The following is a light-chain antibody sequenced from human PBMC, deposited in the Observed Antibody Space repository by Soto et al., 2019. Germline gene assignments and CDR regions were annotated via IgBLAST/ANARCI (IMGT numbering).Light chain of an antibody. J-gene: IGKJ4*01. CDR2: DAS. CDR1: QSISTF. CDR3: QHSSGIPVT. Sequence: DIQMTQSPSSLSASIGDRVAITCRSSQSISTFLNWYKQSPGKAPNLLIHDASRLKGGVPSRFSGSGAGTDFTLTISSLQPEDFATYYCQHSSGIPVTFGGGTKVE. V-gene: IGKV1-39*01.